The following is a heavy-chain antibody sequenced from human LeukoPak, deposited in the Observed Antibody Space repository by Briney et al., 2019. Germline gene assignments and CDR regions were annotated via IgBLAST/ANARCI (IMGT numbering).Heavy chain of an antibody. CDR1: GFTFSSYW. CDR3: ARESQGSSSWYGYYYYYMDV. V-gene: IGHV3-7*01. D-gene: IGHD6-13*01. Sequence: PGGSLRLSCAASGFTFSSYWMSWVRQAPGKGLEWVANIKQDGSEKYYVDSVKGRFTISRDNAKNSLYLQMNSLRAEDTAVYYCARESQGSSSWYGYYYYYMDVWGKGTTVTVSS. J-gene: IGHJ6*03. CDR2: IKQDGSEK.